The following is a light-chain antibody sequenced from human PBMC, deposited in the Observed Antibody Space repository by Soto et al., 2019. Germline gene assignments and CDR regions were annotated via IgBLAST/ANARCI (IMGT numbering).Light chain of an antibody. CDR1: QGISAW. CDR2: DAS. CDR3: QQYENYWT. V-gene: IGKV1-5*01. J-gene: IGKJ1*01. Sequence: DIHMTPSPSSLSATSLYGFTMTCRASQGISAWLAWYQQKPGKAPKLLIYDASNLESGVPSRFSGSGSGTEFTLTISNLQPDDFATYYCQQYENYWTFGQGTKVDIK.